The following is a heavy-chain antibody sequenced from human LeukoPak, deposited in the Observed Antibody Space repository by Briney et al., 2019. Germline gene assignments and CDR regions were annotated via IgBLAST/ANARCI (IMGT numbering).Heavy chain of an antibody. CDR2: IYYSGST. J-gene: IGHJ5*02. CDR1: GGSFSGYY. Sequence: SETLSLTCAVYGGSFSGYYWSWIRQPPGKGLEWIGSIYYSGSTYYNPSLKSRVTISVDTSKNQFSLKLSSVTAADTAVYYCARAGIVVVPAAILGSWFDPWGQGTLVTVSS. CDR3: ARAGIVVVPAAILGSWFDP. D-gene: IGHD2-2*02. V-gene: IGHV4-34*01.